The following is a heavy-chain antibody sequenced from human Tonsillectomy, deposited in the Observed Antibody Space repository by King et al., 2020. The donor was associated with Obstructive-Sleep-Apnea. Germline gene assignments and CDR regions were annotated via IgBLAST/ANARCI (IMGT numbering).Heavy chain of an antibody. CDR1: GFTFSNYW. J-gene: IGHJ4*02. CDR3: ARDFYFDSSGLFEY. CDR2: IKQDGSEK. D-gene: IGHD3-22*01. Sequence: VQLVESGGGLVQPGGSLRLSCAASGFTFSNYWMNWVRQAPGKGLEWVANIKQDGSEKYYVDSVKGRFTISRDNAKNSLYLQMNSLRAEDTAVYYCARDFYFDSSGLFEYWGQGTLVTVSS. V-gene: IGHV3-7*01.